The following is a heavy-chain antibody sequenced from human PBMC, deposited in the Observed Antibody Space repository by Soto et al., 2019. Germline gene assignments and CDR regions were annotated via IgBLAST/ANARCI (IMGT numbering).Heavy chain of an antibody. D-gene: IGHD2-2*01. Sequence: QVQLVESGGGVVQPGRSLRLSCAASGFTFSSNGMHWVRQAPGKGLEWVAIISYDESNKYYADSVKGRFTISRDNSKNTLYLQMNSLRVEDTAVYFCAKEGYCSTTSCYYGDFDYWGQGTLVTVSS. J-gene: IGHJ4*02. CDR2: ISYDESNK. CDR1: GFTFSSNG. CDR3: AKEGYCSTTSCYYGDFDY. V-gene: IGHV3-30*18.